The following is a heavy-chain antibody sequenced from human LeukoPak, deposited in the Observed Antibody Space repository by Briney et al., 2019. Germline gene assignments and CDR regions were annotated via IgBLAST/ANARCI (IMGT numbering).Heavy chain of an antibody. Sequence: GGSLRLSCAASGFAFSSYAMSWVRQAPGKGLEWVSAISGSGGSTYYADSVKGRFTISRDNSKNTLYLQMNSLRAEDTAVYYCAKFSRRDYYYGMDVWGQGTTVTVSS. CDR1: GFAFSSYA. J-gene: IGHJ6*02. CDR3: AKFSRRDYYYGMDV. V-gene: IGHV3-23*01. CDR2: ISGSGGST.